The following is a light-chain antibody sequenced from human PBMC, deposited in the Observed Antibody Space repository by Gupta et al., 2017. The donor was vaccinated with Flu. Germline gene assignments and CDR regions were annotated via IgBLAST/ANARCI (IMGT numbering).Light chain of an antibody. CDR1: QSHLHSNGYNY. CDR2: WGS. Sequence: DIVMTQSSLSLPVTPAEPASIPCKSRQSHLHSNGYNYLDWYPQKPVLAPQLMIYWGSKRAYGVPDGFSGSGEGKDFTLRSSRGEDEGVRVYYVKQDLLTYTFGQGTKLEIK. J-gene: IGKJ2*01. V-gene: IGKV2-28*01. CDR3: KQDLLTYT.